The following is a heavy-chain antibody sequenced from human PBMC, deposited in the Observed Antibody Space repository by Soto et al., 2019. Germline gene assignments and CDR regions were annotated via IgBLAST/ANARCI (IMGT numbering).Heavy chain of an antibody. J-gene: IGHJ4*02. D-gene: IGHD1-20*01. V-gene: IGHV3-33*01. Sequence: QVQLVESGGGVVQPGRSLRLSCAASGFTFSIYGMHWVRQAPGKGLEWVALIWFDGSNKYYADSVKGRFTISRDNSKNKMYLQMNSLRGEDTDVYYCASVGITVTTFRGFDYWGQGTLVNVS. CDR3: ASVGITVTTFRGFDY. CDR1: GFTFSIYG. CDR2: IWFDGSNK.